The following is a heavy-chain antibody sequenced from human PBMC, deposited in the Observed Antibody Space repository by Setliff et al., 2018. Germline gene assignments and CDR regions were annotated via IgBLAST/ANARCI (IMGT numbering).Heavy chain of an antibody. CDR3: ARVAIMGPPS. D-gene: IGHD3-16*01. Sequence: SVKVSCKASGGTFRTDGFNWVRQAPGQGLEWMGRIIPVFRSAKYAQKFQGRVTISADESSSTAYMELSSLRSDDTAVYYCARVAIMGPPSWGQGTLVTVSS. V-gene: IGHV1-69*13. J-gene: IGHJ5*02. CDR2: IIPVFRSA. CDR1: GGTFRTDG.